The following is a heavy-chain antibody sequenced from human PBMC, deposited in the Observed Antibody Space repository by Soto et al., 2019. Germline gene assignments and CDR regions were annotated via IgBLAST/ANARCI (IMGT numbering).Heavy chain of an antibody. CDR3: ARESPFGDFPYYYYMDV. CDR1: GGSVSSGSYY. J-gene: IGHJ6*03. Sequence: SETLSLTCTVSGGSVSSGSYYWSWIRQPPGKGLEWIGYIYYSGSTNYNPSLKSRVTISVDTSKNQFSLKLSSVTAADTAVYYCARESPFGDFPYYYYMDVRGKGTTVTVSS. V-gene: IGHV4-61*01. CDR2: IYYSGST. D-gene: IGHD3-10*01.